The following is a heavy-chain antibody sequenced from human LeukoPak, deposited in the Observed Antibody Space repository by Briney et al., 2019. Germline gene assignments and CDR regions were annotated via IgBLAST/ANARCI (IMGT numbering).Heavy chain of an antibody. CDR2: ISAYNGNT. J-gene: IGHJ6*03. V-gene: IGHV1-18*01. D-gene: IGHD2-2*02. Sequence: ASVKVSCKASGYTFTSYGTSWVRQAPGQGLEWMGWISAYNGNTNYAQKLQGRVTMTTDTSTSTAYMELRSLRSDDTAVYYCARVVLPDIVVVPAAIRGAYYYYMDVWGKGTTVTVSS. CDR3: ARVVLPDIVVVPAAIRGAYYYYMDV. CDR1: GYTFTSYG.